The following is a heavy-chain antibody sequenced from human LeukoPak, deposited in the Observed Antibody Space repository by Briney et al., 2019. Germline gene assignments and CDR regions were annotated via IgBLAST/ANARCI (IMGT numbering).Heavy chain of an antibody. J-gene: IGHJ4*02. V-gene: IGHV1-69*13. Sequence: SVKVSCKASGGTFSSYAISWVRQAPGQGLEWRGGIIPIFGTANYAQKFQGRVTITADESTSTAYMELSSLRSEDTAVYYCARELIYRYGSYFDYWGQGTLVTVSS. CDR1: GGTFSSYA. CDR3: ARELIYRYGSYFDY. D-gene: IGHD3-16*02. CDR2: IIPIFGTA.